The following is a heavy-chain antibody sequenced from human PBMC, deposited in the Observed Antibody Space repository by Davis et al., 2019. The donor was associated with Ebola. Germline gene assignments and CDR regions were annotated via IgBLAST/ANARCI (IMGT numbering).Heavy chain of an antibody. V-gene: IGHV1-18*01. CDR2: INVYNGHT. Sequence: AASVKVSCKASGGTFSSDGISWVRQAPGQGLEWIGRINVYNGHTNYAQNFQGRVTVSTDTSTSIAYMELRSLRSDDTALYYCARDATTVTTIWFDPWGQGTLVTVSS. J-gene: IGHJ5*02. D-gene: IGHD4-17*01. CDR3: ARDATTVTTIWFDP. CDR1: GGTFSSDG.